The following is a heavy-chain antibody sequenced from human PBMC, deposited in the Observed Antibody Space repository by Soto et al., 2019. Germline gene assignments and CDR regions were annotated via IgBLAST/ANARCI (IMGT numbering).Heavy chain of an antibody. V-gene: IGHV4-59*01. CDR1: GGSISSYY. CDR3: ARDHTWSTLPERANCFDP. J-gene: IGHJ5*02. Sequence: PSETLSLTCTVSGGSISSYYWSWIRQPPGKGLEWIGYIYYSGSTNYNPSLKSRVTISVDTSKNQFSLKLSSVTAADTAVYYCARDHTWSTLPERANCFDPPGQAILVTVSS. D-gene: IGHD2-15*01. CDR2: IYYSGST.